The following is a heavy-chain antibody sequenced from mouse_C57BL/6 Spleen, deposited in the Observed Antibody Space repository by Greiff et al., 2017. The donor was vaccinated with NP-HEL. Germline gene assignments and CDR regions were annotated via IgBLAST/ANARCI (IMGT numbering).Heavy chain of an antibody. CDR2: IYPGSGST. J-gene: IGHJ3*01. CDR1: GYTFTSYW. Sequence: VQLQQPGAELVKPGASVKMSCKASGYTFTSYWITWVKQRPGQGLEWIGDIYPGSGSTNYNEKFKSKATLTVDTSSSTAYMQLSSLTSEDSAVYYCAKEYYGNSWFAYWGQGTLVTVSA. CDR3: AKEYYGNSWFAY. V-gene: IGHV1-55*01. D-gene: IGHD2-1*01.